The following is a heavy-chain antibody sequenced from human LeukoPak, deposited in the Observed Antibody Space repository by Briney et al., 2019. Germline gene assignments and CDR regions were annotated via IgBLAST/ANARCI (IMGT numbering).Heavy chain of an antibody. CDR2: IYYSGST. J-gene: IGHJ5*02. V-gene: IGHV4-39*01. CDR3: AGLRRGGNWFDP. CDR1: GGSISSSSYY. Sequence: SETLSLTCTVSGGSISSSSYYWGWIRQPPGKGLEWIGSIYYSGSTYYNPSLKSRVTISVDTSKNQFSLKLSSVTAADTAVYYCAGLRRGGNWFDPWGQGTLVTVSS. D-gene: IGHD3-10*01.